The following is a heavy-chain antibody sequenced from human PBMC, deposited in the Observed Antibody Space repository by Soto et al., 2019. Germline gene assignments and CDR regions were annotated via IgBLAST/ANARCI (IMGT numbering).Heavy chain of an antibody. J-gene: IGHJ4*02. V-gene: IGHV3-30*18. CDR1: GSTFRSSG. Sequence: GGSLRLSCTAFGSTFRSSGMPWVRQAPGKGLEWVAVTSYEGIKKYYADSVKGRFSISTDNPKNTPYRQINSLRAEDTAVYYCANWSGGVYYWGQGTLVTVSS. D-gene: IGHD2-8*02. CDR2: TSYEGIKK. CDR3: ANWSGGVYY.